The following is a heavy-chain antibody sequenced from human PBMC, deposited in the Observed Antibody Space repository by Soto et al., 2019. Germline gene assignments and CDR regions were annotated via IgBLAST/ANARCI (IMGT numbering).Heavy chain of an antibody. D-gene: IGHD3-22*01. Sequence: QVQLVESGGGVVQPGRSLRLSCAASGFTFSSYGMHWVRQAPGKGLEWVAVISYDGSNKYYADSVKGRFTISRDNSKNTLYLQVNSLRAEDTAVYYCAKDPLDSSGYLWYFDLWGRGTLVTVSS. CDR1: GFTFSSYG. J-gene: IGHJ2*01. CDR3: AKDPLDSSGYLWYFDL. V-gene: IGHV3-30*18. CDR2: ISYDGSNK.